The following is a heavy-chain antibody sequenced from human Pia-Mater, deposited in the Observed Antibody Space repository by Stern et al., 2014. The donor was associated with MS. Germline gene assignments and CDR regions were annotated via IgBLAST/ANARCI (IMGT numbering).Heavy chain of an antibody. D-gene: IGHD3-3*01. Sequence: QLQLQESGPGLVKPSETLSLTCTVSGGSVSSSTYYWGRIRQPPGKNLEWIGSIYYTGSTYYNPPLRCPLTIPIAASKTHFPLKRPSVTAADTAVYYCARQGSFDFWSGWGQGTLVTVSS. CDR3: ARQGSFDFWSG. J-gene: IGHJ4*02. CDR1: GGSVSSSTYY. V-gene: IGHV4-39*01. CDR2: IYYTGST.